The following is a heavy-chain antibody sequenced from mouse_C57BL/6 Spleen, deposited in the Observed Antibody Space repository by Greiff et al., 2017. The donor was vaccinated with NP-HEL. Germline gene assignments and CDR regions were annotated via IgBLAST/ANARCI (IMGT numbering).Heavy chain of an antibody. Sequence: EVQRVESEGGLVQPGSSMKLSCTASGFTFSDYYMAWVRQVPEKGLEWVANINYDGSSTYYLDSLKSRFIISRDNAKNILYLQMSSLKSEDTATYYCARVDYDGVDYWGQGTTLTVSS. D-gene: IGHD2-4*01. CDR3: ARVDYDGVDY. V-gene: IGHV5-16*01. CDR2: INYDGSST. J-gene: IGHJ2*01. CDR1: GFTFSDYY.